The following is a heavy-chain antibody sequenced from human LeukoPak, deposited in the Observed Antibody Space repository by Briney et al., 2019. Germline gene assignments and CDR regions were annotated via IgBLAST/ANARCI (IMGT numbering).Heavy chain of an antibody. D-gene: IGHD1-14*01. J-gene: IGHJ4*02. CDR2: IHYRGT. Sequence: AGGSLRLSCAASGFTFSSLAMNWVRQAPGKGLEWVSTIHYRGTDYTDSVKGRFTISRDDSRNTLYLQMNSLRAEDTAVYYCVKGPHLVDYWGQGTLVTVSS. CDR3: VKGPHLVDY. V-gene: IGHV3-23*01. CDR1: GFTFSSLA.